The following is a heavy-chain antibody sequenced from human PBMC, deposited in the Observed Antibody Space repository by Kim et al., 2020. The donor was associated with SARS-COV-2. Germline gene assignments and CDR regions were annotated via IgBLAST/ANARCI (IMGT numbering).Heavy chain of an antibody. CDR2: IDNDGSST. V-gene: IGHV3-74*01. J-gene: IGHJ4*02. CDR3: AKVGYDWSIDY. CDR1: GFSFTNNW. D-gene: IGHD3-9*01. Sequence: GGSLRLSCAASGFSFTNNWMYWVRQAPGKGLVWVSRIDNDGSSTNYADSVKGRFIISRDNGKNTLYLQMKSLRAEDTAVYYCAKVGYDWSIDYWGQGTLVTVSS.